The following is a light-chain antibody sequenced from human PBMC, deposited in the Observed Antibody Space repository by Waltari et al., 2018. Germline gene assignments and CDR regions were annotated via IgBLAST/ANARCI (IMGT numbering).Light chain of an antibody. J-gene: IGKJ5*01. Sequence: AIQFTQSPSSLSASVGDRVTITCRASQGISSALAWYQKKPGKAPKVLIYDASSLESGVPSRFRGSGSGTYFTLTISSLQPEDFATYYCQQFNSFPITFGLGTRLDIK. CDR2: DAS. V-gene: IGKV1-13*02. CDR1: QGISSA. CDR3: QQFNSFPIT.